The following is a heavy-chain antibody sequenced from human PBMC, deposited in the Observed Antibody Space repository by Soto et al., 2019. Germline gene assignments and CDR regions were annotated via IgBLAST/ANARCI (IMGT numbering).Heavy chain of an antibody. CDR1: GGSFSGYY. V-gene: IGHV4-34*01. Sequence: QVQLQQWGAGLLKPSETLSLTCAVYGGSFSGYYWSWIRQPPGKGLEWIGEINHSGSTNYNPSLNSRVTISVDTSRNRFSLKLSSVTAADTAVYYCARGLFGDDYVTFDYWGQGTLVTVSS. CDR3: ARGLFGDDYVTFDY. J-gene: IGHJ4*02. CDR2: INHSGST. D-gene: IGHD3-10*02.